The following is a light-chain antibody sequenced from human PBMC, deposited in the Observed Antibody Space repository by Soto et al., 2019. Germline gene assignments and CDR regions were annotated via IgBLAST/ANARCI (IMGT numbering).Light chain of an antibody. Sequence: DIQMTQSRSTLSGSVGDRVTITCRASQTLSSWLAWYQQKPGKAPKLLIYKASTLKSRVPSSFSGSGSGTEFTLTISSLQPDDFATYDCQHYNSHSEAFGQGTKVDIK. J-gene: IGKJ1*01. CDR2: KAS. CDR1: QTLSSW. V-gene: IGKV1-5*03. CDR3: QHYNSHSEA.